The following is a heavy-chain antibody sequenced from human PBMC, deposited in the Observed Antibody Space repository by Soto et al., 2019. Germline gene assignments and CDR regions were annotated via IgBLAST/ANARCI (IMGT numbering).Heavy chain of an antibody. CDR3: ATVPRGSRYFYYLDV. D-gene: IGHD3-16*01. CDR1: GDTFTNYE. CDR2: VSLNTGNT. J-gene: IGHJ6*03. V-gene: IGHV1-8*01. Sequence: QVQLVQSGAEVKKPGASVMVSCEASGDTFTNYEINWVRQATGQGLEWLGWVSLNTGNTGYAQRFQGRVSMYANPSISTAYMELSSLKSEDTAVYYCATVPRGSRYFYYLDVWGKGTTVIVSS.